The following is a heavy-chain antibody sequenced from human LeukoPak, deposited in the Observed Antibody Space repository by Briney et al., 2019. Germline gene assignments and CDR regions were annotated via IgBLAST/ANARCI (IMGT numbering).Heavy chain of an antibody. V-gene: IGHV4-59*08. D-gene: IGHD1-14*01. CDR3: ASVGTAMGFDY. J-gene: IGHJ4*02. CDR2: IYYSGTA. Sequence: SETLSLTCTVSGGSISSYYWSWIRQPPGKGLEWIGYIYYSGTANYNPSLKSRVTISVATSKSQFSLRLSSVTAADTAVYYCASVGTAMGFDYWGQGTLVTVSS. CDR1: GGSISSYY.